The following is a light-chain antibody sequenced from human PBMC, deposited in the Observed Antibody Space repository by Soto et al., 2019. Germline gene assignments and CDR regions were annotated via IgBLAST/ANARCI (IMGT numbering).Light chain of an antibody. CDR1: SSNIGTNT. V-gene: IGLV1-44*01. J-gene: IGLJ2*01. Sequence: QSVLTQPSSASGTPGQTVTISCSGTSSNIGTNTVNWYRQVPGMAPKLLIFNDNVRPSGVPGRFSGSRSGTSASLAISGLQSEDEADYYCAAWDGSLNVVLLGGGTKLT. CDR2: NDN. CDR3: AAWDGSLNVVL.